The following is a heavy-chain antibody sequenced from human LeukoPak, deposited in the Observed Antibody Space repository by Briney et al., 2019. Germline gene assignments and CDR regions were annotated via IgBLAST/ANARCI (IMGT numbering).Heavy chain of an antibody. V-gene: IGHV1-69*04. Sequence: PVKVSCKASGGTFSSYAISWVRRAPGQGLEWMGRIIPILGIANYAQKFQGRVTITADKSTSTAYMELSSLRSEDTAVYYCARALASSWYNEPYYYYGMDVWGQGTTVTVSS. CDR3: ARALASSWYNEPYYYYGMDV. D-gene: IGHD6-13*01. CDR1: GGTFSSYA. J-gene: IGHJ6*02. CDR2: IIPILGIA.